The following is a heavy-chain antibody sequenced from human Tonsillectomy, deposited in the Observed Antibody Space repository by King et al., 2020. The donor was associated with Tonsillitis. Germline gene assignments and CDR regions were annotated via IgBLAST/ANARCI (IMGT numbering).Heavy chain of an antibody. V-gene: IGHV4-59*01. J-gene: IGHJ4*02. CDR3: AREVSGGNVVYFDY. D-gene: IGHD4-23*01. Sequence: QLQESGPGLVKPSETLSITCTGSGCSISSYYWSWIRQPPGKGLEWIGYIYYSGSTNYNPPLKSRVTISVETSKNQFSLKLSSVTAADTAVYYCAREVSGGNVVYFDYWGQGTLVTVSS. CDR1: GCSISSYY. CDR2: IYYSGST.